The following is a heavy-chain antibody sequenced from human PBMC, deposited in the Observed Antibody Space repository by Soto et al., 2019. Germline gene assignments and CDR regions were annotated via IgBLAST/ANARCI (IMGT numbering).Heavy chain of an antibody. CDR1: GFTFSSYG. CDR3: AGDMKVTTEDGMDV. V-gene: IGHV3-33*01. CDR2: IWYDGSNK. Sequence: QVQLVESGGGVVQPGRSLRLSCAASGFTFSSYGMHWVRQAPGKGLEWVAVIWYDGSNKYYADSVKGRFTIFRDNSKNTMYLQMSSLRVEDTAVYYCAGDMKVTTEDGMDVWGQGTTVTVSS. D-gene: IGHD4-17*01. J-gene: IGHJ6*02.